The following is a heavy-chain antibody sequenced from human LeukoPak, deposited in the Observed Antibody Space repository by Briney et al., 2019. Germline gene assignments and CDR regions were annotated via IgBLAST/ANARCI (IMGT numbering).Heavy chain of an antibody. CDR2: ISSDTTTI. Sequence: GGSLRLSCAASGFIFSPYGMTWVRQVPGKGLEWVSYISSDTTTIYYAESVRGRFTISRDNAKSSLYLQMDNLRAEDTALYFCARDNYGSGGGLYSFDYWGQGTLVTVSS. CDR1: GFIFSPYG. J-gene: IGHJ4*02. V-gene: IGHV3-48*01. D-gene: IGHD3-10*01. CDR3: ARDNYGSGGGLYSFDY.